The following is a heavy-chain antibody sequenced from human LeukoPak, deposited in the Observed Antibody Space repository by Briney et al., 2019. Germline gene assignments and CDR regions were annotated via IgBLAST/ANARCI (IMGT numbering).Heavy chain of an antibody. CDR3: ARGDGRDGYKGRLDY. V-gene: IGHV4-59*12. J-gene: IGHJ4*02. CDR1: GGSISGYY. CDR2: IYYSGST. Sequence: SETLSLTCTVSGGSISGYYWSWIRQPPGKGLEWIGYIYYSGSTNYNPSLKSRLTISVDTSKNQFSLKMSSVTAADTAVYYCARGDGRDGYKGRLDYWGQGTLVTVSS. D-gene: IGHD5-24*01.